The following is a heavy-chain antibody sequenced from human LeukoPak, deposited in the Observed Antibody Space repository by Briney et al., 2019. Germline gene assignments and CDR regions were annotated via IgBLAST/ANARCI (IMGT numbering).Heavy chain of an antibody. CDR3: ARSPIYPDAFDI. CDR1: RRSIRSDH. Sequence: SSEALFLNCTVSRRSIRSDHWSSIRQPAGKGVEWVGRIYTTGSTNYNPSLKSRVTMSVDTSKNLYSLKLSAVTAADTAVYYCARSPIYPDAFDIWGQGTMVTVSS. J-gene: IGHJ3*02. CDR2: IYTTGST. D-gene: IGHD2/OR15-2a*01. V-gene: IGHV4-4*07.